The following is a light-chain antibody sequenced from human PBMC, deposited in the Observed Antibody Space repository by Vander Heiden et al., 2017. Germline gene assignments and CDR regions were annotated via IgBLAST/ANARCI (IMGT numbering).Light chain of an antibody. CDR3: TSYTSSNTWV. V-gene: IGLV2-14*01. CDR1: SSDICSYNY. J-gene: IGLJ3*02. CDR2: DVS. Sequence: QSALTQPASVSGSPGQSTTISCTGTSSDICSYNYVSWYQQHPGKAPKLIIYDVSDRPSGVSTRFSGSKSGNAASLTISSLQAEDEADYYCTSYTSSNTWVFGGGTKLTVL.